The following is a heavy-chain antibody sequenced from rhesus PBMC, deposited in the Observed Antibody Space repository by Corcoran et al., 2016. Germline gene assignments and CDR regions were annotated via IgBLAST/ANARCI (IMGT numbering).Heavy chain of an antibody. J-gene: IGHJ5-2*01. CDR1: GGSISSNY. V-gene: IGHV4-173*01. Sequence: QLQLQESGPGLVKPSETLSLTCAVSGGSISSNYWTWIRQPPGKGLEWIARISGSGGSPDYNPSLKCRITISTDTSKNQFSLKLTSVTAADTAVYYCVRSAAAARNVLDVWGQGLLVTVSS. D-gene: IGHD6-43*01. CDR2: ISGSGGSP. CDR3: VRSAAAARNVLDV.